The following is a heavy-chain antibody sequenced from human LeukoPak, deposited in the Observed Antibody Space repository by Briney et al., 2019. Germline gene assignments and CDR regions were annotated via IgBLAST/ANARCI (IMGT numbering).Heavy chain of an antibody. J-gene: IGHJ5*02. CDR1: GFSLSTSGVG. CDR2: IYWNDDK. D-gene: IGHD5-12*01. CDR3: AHRRGYSGYDKFDP. V-gene: IGHV2-5*01. Sequence: ESGPTLVKPTQTLTLTCTFSGFSLSTSGVGVGWIRQPPGKALEWPALIYWNDDKRYSPSLKSRLTITKDTSKNQVVLTMTNMDPVDTATYYCAHRRGYSGYDKFDPWGQGTLVTVSS.